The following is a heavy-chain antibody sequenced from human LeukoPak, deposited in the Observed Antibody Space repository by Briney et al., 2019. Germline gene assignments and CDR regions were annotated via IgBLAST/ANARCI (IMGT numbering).Heavy chain of an antibody. J-gene: IGHJ4*02. CDR2: IYTSGST. V-gene: IGHV4-61*02. D-gene: IGHD3-22*01. CDR3: ARDSEDYYDSSGGLAY. CDR1: GGSISSGSYC. Sequence: SETLSLTCTVSGGSISSGSYCWSWIRQPAGKGLEWIGRIYTSGSTNYNPSLKSRVTISVDTSKNQFSLKLSSVTAADTAVYYCARDSEDYYDSSGGLAYWGQGTLVTVSS.